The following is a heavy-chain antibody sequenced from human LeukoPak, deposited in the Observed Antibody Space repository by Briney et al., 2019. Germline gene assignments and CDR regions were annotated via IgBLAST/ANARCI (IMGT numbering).Heavy chain of an antibody. J-gene: IGHJ4*02. CDR2: INPNSGGT. CDR3: ARVGGRWYLRLGS. D-gene: IGHD4-23*01. Sequence: ASVKVSCKASGYTFTGYFIHWVRQAPGQGREWMGWINPNSGGTSYAQNFEGRLTMTRDTSISTAYMELSSLTSDDTAVYYCARVGGRWYLRLGSWGQGTLVTVSS. CDR1: GYTFTGYF. V-gene: IGHV1-2*02.